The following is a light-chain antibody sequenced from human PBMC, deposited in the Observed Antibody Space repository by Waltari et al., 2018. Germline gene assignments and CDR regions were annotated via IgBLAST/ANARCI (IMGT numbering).Light chain of an antibody. CDR1: QGVNNF. CDR3: QQHADYPLT. CDR2: GSS. V-gene: IGKV1-16*01. J-gene: IGKJ4*01. Sequence: DIQMTQSPSSLSASVGATVTITCRASQGVNNFLVWLQQRPGKAPKSLIYGSSTLQSGVPSRFSGSGYGTDFTLTISSLQPEDIATYYCQQHADYPLTFGGGTRVEIK.